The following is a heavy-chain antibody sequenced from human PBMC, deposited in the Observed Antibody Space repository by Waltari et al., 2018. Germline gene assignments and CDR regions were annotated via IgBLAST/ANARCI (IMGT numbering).Heavy chain of an antibody. V-gene: IGHV3-66*01. D-gene: IGHD4-4*01. CDR3: AGDPVLTTMNH. J-gene: IGHJ5*02. CDR2: IYGGGGT. Sequence: EVQLVESGGGLVQPGESLRLSCAASGFTVNGNYMTWVRQPPGKGLEWVSVIYGGGGTYYADSVKGRFIISRDNSKNTLFLQMNTLRADDTAVYFCAGDPVLTTMNHWGQGTLVTVSS. CDR1: GFTVNGNY.